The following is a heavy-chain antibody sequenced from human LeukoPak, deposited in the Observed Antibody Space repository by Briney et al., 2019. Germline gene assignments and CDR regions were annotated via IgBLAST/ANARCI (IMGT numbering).Heavy chain of an antibody. D-gene: IGHD4-17*01. V-gene: IGHV3-23*01. Sequence: GGSLRLSCAASGLPFSRYAMSWVRQAPGKGLDWVSGISGSGGSTYYADSVKGRFTISRDNSKNTLYLQMNSLRAEDTAVYYCAKDPRSIEDDYGDYDPQAYFDYWGQGTLVTVSS. CDR1: GLPFSRYA. J-gene: IGHJ4*02. CDR3: AKDPRSIEDDYGDYDPQAYFDY. CDR2: ISGSGGST.